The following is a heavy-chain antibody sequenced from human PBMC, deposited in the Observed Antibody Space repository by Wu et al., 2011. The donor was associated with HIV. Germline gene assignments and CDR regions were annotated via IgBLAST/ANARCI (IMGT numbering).Heavy chain of an antibody. D-gene: IGHD1-1*01. CDR1: GGTFGSYA. J-gene: IGHJ3*02. V-gene: IGHV1-69*06. Sequence: QVQLVQSGAEVKKPGSSAKVSCKASGGTFGSYAINWVRQAPGQGLEWMGGIIPIFGTANYAQKFQDRVTITADKSTSTAYMELSSLRSEDTAVYYCARALALLERQAVSAFDIWGQGTMVTVS. CDR3: ARALALLERQAVSAFDI. CDR2: IIPIFGTA.